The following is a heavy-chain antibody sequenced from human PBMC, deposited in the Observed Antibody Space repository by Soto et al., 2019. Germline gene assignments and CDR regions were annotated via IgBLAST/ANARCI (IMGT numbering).Heavy chain of an antibody. Sequence: SETLSLTGAVYGGPFSGYYCSWIRQPPWKGLEWIGEINHSGSTNYNPSLKSRVTISVDTSKNQFSLKLSSVTAADTAVYYCERGGQADIVVVPAAPKWFDPWGQGTLVTVSS. CDR2: INHSGST. J-gene: IGHJ5*02. CDR1: GGPFSGYY. V-gene: IGHV4-34*01. D-gene: IGHD2-2*01. CDR3: ERGGQADIVVVPAAPKWFDP.